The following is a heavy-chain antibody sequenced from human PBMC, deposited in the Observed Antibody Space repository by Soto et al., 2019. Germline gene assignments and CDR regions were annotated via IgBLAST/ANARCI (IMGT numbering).Heavy chain of an antibody. CDR2: IFDSGIT. CDR1: GGSIRSSLYY. Sequence: QVQLQESGPGLVKPSQTLSLTCTVSGGSIRSSLYYWSWIRQPPGKGLEWIGYIFDSGITHYNPCLKGWVAMSVETSKNQFSLNLTSVTAADTAVYFCASQFCSGGACFNWFDPWGHGTLVTVSS. J-gene: IGHJ5*02. V-gene: IGHV4-30-4*01. D-gene: IGHD2-21*02. CDR3: ASQFCSGGACFNWFDP.